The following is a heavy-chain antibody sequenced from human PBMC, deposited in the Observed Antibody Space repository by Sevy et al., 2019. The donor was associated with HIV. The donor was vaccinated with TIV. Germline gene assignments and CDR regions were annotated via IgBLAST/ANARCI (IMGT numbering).Heavy chain of an antibody. D-gene: IGHD3-3*01. V-gene: IGHV3-74*01. CDR3: ARDRVTVSGIVLYALDI. CDR1: GFTFGSYW. Sequence: GGSLRLSCGASGFTFGSYWMHWVRQVPGTGLEWVSRISDDGRSTTYADSVRGRFTISRDNAKNTLYLQMNGLRADDTAVYYCARDRVTVSGIVLYALDIWGQRTMVTVSS. CDR2: ISDDGRST. J-gene: IGHJ3*02.